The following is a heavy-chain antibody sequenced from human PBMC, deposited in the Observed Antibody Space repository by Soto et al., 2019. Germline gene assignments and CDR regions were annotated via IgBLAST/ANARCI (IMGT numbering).Heavy chain of an antibody. CDR3: AKGLAGHYYGMDV. CDR1: GYTFTGYY. V-gene: IGHV1-2*02. J-gene: IGHJ6*02. Sequence: ASVKVSCKASGYTFTGYYMHWVRQAPGQGLEWMGWINPNSGGTNYPQKFQGRVTMTRDTSISTAYMELSRLRSGDTAVYYCAKGLAGHYYGMDVWGQGTTVTVSS. CDR2: INPNSGGT.